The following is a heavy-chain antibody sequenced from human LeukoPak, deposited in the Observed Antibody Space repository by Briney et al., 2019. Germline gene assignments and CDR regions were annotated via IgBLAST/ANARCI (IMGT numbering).Heavy chain of an antibody. CDR1: GFTLSSYS. Sequence: PGGSLRLSCAASGFTLSSYSMNWVRQAPGKGLEWVSSISSSSSYIYYADSVKGRFTISRDNAKNSLYLQMNSLRAEDTAVYYCAQENRNYDKFDYWGQGTLVTVSS. CDR3: AQENRNYDKFDY. V-gene: IGHV3-21*01. D-gene: IGHD1-7*01. CDR2: ISSSSSYI. J-gene: IGHJ4*02.